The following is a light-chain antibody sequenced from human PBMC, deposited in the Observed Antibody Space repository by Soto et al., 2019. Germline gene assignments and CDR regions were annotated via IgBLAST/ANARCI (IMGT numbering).Light chain of an antibody. J-gene: IGKJ4*01. Sequence: EIPMTQAPAALSASLGERVTISCRASQSVNSHLAWYQHKPGKAPRLLIYGASTMHTGIPSRFSGSGSGTDFTLTIDSLQSEDFATYFCQQFNIYPATFGGGTKVAIK. CDR2: GAS. CDR1: QSVNSH. CDR3: QQFNIYPAT. V-gene: IGKV3-15*01.